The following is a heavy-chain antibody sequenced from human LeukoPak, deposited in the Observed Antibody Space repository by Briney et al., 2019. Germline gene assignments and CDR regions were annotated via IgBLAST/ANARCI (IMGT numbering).Heavy chain of an antibody. CDR3: ARTIAVAGAFTRYGMDV. J-gene: IGHJ6*02. CDR1: RFTVSSNY. D-gene: IGHD6-19*01. Sequence: GGSLSLACAASRFTVSSNYMSWVRQAPGKGLEWVSIIYTGTTTYYTDSVKGRFTISRDNSKNTLYLQLNSLRAEDTAVYYCARTIAVAGAFTRYGMDVWGQGAPFTLSS. CDR2: IYTGTTT. V-gene: IGHV3-66*01.